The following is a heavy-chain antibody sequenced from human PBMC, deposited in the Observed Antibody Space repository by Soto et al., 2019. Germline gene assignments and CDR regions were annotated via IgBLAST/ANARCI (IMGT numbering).Heavy chain of an antibody. Sequence: PXGSRRLSCSGSGLRLIIYAMSWVPHDPGKGLEWVSLISANCGVTYYADSVKGRFTISRDNSDNTLYLQVHSLRAEDTAVYYCAKDRRAGGNSAFYFDFWGQGAQVTVSS. V-gene: IGHV3-23*01. CDR2: ISANCGVT. J-gene: IGHJ4*02. CDR3: AKDRRAGGNSAFYFDF. CDR1: GLRLIIYA. D-gene: IGHD3-16*01.